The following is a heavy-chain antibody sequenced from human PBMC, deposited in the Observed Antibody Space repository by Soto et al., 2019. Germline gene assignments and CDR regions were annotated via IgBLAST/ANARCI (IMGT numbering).Heavy chain of an antibody. V-gene: IGHV3-48*03. Sequence: LRLSCAASGFTFSSYEMNWVRQAPGKGLEWVSYISSSGSTIYYADSVKGRFTISRDNAKNSLYLQMNSLRAEDTAVYYCARTAITMVRGVLNYFDYWGQGTLVTVS. CDR3: ARTAITMVRGVLNYFDY. D-gene: IGHD3-10*01. CDR2: ISSSGSTI. J-gene: IGHJ4*02. CDR1: GFTFSSYE.